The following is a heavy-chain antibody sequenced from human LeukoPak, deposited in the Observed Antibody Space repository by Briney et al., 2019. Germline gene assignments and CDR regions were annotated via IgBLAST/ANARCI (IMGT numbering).Heavy chain of an antibody. J-gene: IGHJ3*02. Sequence: SVKVSCKASGYTFTSYGISWVRQAPGQGLEWMGGIIPIFGTANYAQKFQGRVTITTDESTSTAYMELSSLRSEDTAVYYCARDSGYERWMIDDAFDIWGQGTMVTVSS. V-gene: IGHV1-69*05. CDR2: IIPIFGTA. CDR3: ARDSGYERWMIDDAFDI. CDR1: GYTFTSYG. D-gene: IGHD5-12*01.